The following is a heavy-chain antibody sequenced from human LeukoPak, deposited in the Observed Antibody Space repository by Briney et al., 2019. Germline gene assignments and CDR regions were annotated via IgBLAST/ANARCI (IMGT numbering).Heavy chain of an antibody. J-gene: IGHJ6*04. Sequence: SVKVSCKASGFTFSSSAVQWVRQARGQRLEWIGWIVVGSGNTNYAQKFQERVTITRDMSTSTAYMELSSLRSEDTAVYYCAAATRSGSYYHGPYGMDVWGKETTVTVSS. CDR3: AAATRSGSYYHGPYGMDV. V-gene: IGHV1-58*01. D-gene: IGHD3-10*01. CDR2: IVVGSGNT. CDR1: GFTFSSSA.